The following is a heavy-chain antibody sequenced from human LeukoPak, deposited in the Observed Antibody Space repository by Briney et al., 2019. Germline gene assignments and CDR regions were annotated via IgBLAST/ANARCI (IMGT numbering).Heavy chain of an antibody. CDR2: IYSGGST. Sequence: GGSLRLSCAASGFTVSSNYMNWVRQAPGKRLEWVSVIYSGGSTYYADSVKGRFTISRDNSKNTLYLQMNSLRAEDTAVYYCARDLRSSAGGRWFDPWGQGTLVTVSS. J-gene: IGHJ5*02. CDR1: GFTVSSNY. D-gene: IGHD3-22*01. V-gene: IGHV3-53*01. CDR3: ARDLRSSAGGRWFDP.